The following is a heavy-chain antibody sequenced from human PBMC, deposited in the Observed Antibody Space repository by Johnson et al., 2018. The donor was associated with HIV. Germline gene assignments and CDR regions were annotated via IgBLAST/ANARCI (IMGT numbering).Heavy chain of an antibody. CDR2: IYSGGST. J-gene: IGHJ3*02. CDR3: ARDPFPRFYAFDI. V-gene: IGHV3-66*01. CDR1: GFTVSSNY. Sequence: VQLVESGGALVQPGGSLRLSCAASGFTVSSNYMSWVRQAPGKGLEWVSLIYSGGSTYYTDSVKGRFTISRDNSNKTLYLQMNRLRAEDTAVYYCARDPFPRFYAFDIWGQGTMVTVSS.